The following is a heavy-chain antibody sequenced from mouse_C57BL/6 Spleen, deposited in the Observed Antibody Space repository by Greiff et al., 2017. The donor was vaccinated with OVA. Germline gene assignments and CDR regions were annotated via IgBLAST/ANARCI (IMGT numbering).Heavy chain of an antibody. V-gene: IGHV1-81*01. D-gene: IGHD1-3*01. CDR3: ARDNPFDY. CDR1: GYTFTSYG. CDR2: IYPRSGNT. Sequence: VKVVESGAELARPGASVKLSCKASGYTFTSYGISWVKQRTGQGLEWIGEIYPRSGNTYYNEKFKGKATLTADKSSSTAYMELRSLTSEDSAVYFCARDNPFDYWGQGTTLTVSS. J-gene: IGHJ2*01.